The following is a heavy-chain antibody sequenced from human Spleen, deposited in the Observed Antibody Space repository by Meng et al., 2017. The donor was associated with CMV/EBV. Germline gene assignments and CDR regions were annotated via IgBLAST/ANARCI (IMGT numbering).Heavy chain of an antibody. V-gene: IGHV3-53*01. J-gene: IGHJ5*02. CDR2: IYSGGDT. D-gene: IGHD3-16*01. Sequence: GGSLRLSCAISGFTVSSSYMSWVRQAPGKGLEWVSLIYSGGDTYYADSGRGRFTISRDNSKNTLYLQMNSLRADDTAFYYCARGASAYHLHWFDPWGQGTLVTVSS. CDR3: ARGASAYHLHWFDP. CDR1: GFTVSSSY.